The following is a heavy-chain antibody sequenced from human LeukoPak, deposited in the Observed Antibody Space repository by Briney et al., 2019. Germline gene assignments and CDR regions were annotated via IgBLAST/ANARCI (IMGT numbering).Heavy chain of an antibody. CDR1: GGSISSSSYY. CDR2: INHSGST. V-gene: IGHV4-39*07. Sequence: PSETPSLTCTVSGGSISSSSYYWSWIRQPPGKGLEWIGEINHSGSTNYNPSLKSRVTISVDTSKNQFSLKLSSVTAADTAVYYCARGLTAIAAAVPSWFDPWGQGTLVTVSS. J-gene: IGHJ5*02. D-gene: IGHD6-13*01. CDR3: ARGLTAIAAAVPSWFDP.